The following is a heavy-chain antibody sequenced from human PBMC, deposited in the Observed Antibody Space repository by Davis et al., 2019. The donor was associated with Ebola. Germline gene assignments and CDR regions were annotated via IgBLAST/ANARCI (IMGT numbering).Heavy chain of an antibody. Sequence: SETLSLTCTVSGGSISSYYWSWIRQPPGKGLEWIGYIYYSGSTNYNPSLKSRVTISVDTSKNQFSLKLSSVTAADTAVYYCARTLYCTNGVCYGGDWFDPWGQGTLVTVSS. V-gene: IGHV4-59*01. D-gene: IGHD2-8*01. J-gene: IGHJ5*02. CDR3: ARTLYCTNGVCYGGDWFDP. CDR1: GGSISSYY. CDR2: IYYSGST.